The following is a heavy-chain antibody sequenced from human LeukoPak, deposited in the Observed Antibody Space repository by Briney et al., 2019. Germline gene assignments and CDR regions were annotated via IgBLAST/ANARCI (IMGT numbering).Heavy chain of an antibody. J-gene: IGHJ3*01. D-gene: IGHD1-26*01. V-gene: IGHV1-2*02. CDR3: ARERRGATVWSAFDV. CDR1: GYTFTGYY. CDR2: INPNSGGT. Sequence: GASVKVSCKASGYTFTGYYMHWVRQAPGQGLEWMGWINPNSGGTSYAQKFQGRVTMTRDTSISTAYMELSRLRSDDTAVYYCARERRGATVWSAFDVWGLGTMVTVSS.